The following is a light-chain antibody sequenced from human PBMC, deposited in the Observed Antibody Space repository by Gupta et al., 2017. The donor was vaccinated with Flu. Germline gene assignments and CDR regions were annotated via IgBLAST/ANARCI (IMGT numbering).Light chain of an antibody. CDR2: AAS. V-gene: IGKV1-39*01. CDR3: HQIDSYLPLT. Sequence: SSLFASVGDRGTITCRASQSIRNYLNWYKQKPGKAPELLIYAASSWQSGVPSRFSGSGYGKDFTLTISSRQQEDFASYYCHQIDSYLPLTLGQGTRMEIK. CDR1: QSIRNY. J-gene: IGKJ5*01.